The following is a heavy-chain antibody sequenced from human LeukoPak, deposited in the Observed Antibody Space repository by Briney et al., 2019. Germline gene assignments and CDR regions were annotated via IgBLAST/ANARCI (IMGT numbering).Heavy chain of an antibody. CDR1: GFTFSSYW. D-gene: IGHD1-26*01. V-gene: IGHV3-74*01. CDR3: ARGTGSYYSLGY. CDR2: INSDGSST. J-gene: IGHJ4*02. Sequence: GGSLRLSCAASGFTFSSYWMHWVRQAPGKGLVWVSRINSDGSSTSYADSVKGRFTISRDNAKNTLYLQMDSLRAEDTAMYYCARGTGSYYSLGYWGQGTLVTVSS.